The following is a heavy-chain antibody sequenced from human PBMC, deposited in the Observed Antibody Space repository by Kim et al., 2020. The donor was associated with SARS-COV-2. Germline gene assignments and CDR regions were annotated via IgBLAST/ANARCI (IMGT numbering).Heavy chain of an antibody. V-gene: IGHV1-18*04. CDR3: ARFIAAAGTKGFDP. D-gene: IGHD6-13*01. Sequence: ASVKVSCKASGYTFTSYGISWVRQAPGQGLEWMGWISAYNGNTNYAQKLQGRVTMTTDTSTSTAYMELRSLRSDDTAVYYCARFIAAAGTKGFDPWGQGTLVTVSS. J-gene: IGHJ5*02. CDR2: ISAYNGNT. CDR1: GYTFTSYG.